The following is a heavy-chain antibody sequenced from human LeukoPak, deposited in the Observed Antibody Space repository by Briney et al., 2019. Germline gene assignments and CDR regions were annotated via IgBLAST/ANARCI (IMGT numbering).Heavy chain of an antibody. CDR3: AKPDVDTAMDPFDC. V-gene: IGHV3-74*01. Sequence: PGGSLRLSCAASGFTFSTYWMHWVRQAPGKGLVWVSRIKSDGSSTNYADSVKGRVTISRDNVENTVYLLMNSLRAEDTAVYYCAKPDVDTAMDPFDCWGQGALVTVSS. D-gene: IGHD5-18*01. CDR2: IKSDGSST. J-gene: IGHJ4*02. CDR1: GFTFSTYW.